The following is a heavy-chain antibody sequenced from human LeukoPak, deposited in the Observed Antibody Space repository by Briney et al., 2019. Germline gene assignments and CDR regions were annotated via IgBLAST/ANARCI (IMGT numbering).Heavy chain of an antibody. CDR1: GFTFSSHG. CDR3: AHGSMYQLDY. Sequence: GGTLRLSCAASGFTFSSHGMSWVRQAPGKGLEWVSGIVGGAGGTYYADSVKGRFTISRDNSKNTLYLQMNSLRAEDAAVYYCAHGSMYQLDYWGQGTLVTVSS. CDR2: IVGGAGGT. D-gene: IGHD2-2*01. V-gene: IGHV3-23*01. J-gene: IGHJ4*02.